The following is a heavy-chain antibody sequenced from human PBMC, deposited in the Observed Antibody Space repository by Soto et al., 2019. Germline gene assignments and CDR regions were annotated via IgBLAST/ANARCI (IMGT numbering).Heavy chain of an antibody. CDR1: GFTFSNAW. D-gene: IGHD2-2*01. J-gene: IGHJ6*03. CDR3: ITVVVPTGTNDWGYHYYYMDV. Sequence: EVQVVESGGGLVKPGGSLRLSCEGSGFTFSNAWMSWVRQAPGKGLEWVGRIKSKIDDETTEYAAPVKGRFTISRDDSKNTLYLQMNSLKTEDTAMYYSITVVVPTGTNDWGYHYYYMDVWGEGTTVTVSS. CDR2: IKSKIDDETT. V-gene: IGHV3-15*01.